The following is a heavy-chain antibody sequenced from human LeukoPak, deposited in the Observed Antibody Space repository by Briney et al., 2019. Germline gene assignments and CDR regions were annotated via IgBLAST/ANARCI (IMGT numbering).Heavy chain of an antibody. D-gene: IGHD5-12*01. CDR2: ISYEGCNK. CDR3: AKEKEWFGESIVATILDD. J-gene: IGHJ4*02. V-gene: IGHV3-30*18. Sequence: PGRSLRLSCAASGYTLSSYGMHWVRQAPGRGLEGVVHISYEGCNKYSTDSVEGRFTISRDNSKNTLYLQMNSLRAEDTAVYYCAKEKEWFGESIVATILDDWGQGTLVTVSS. CDR1: GYTLSSYG.